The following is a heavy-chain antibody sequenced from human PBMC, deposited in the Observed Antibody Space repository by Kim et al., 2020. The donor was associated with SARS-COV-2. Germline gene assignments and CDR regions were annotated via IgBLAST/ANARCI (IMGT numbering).Heavy chain of an antibody. Sequence: GGSLRLSCAASGVTFGDYGMHWVRQGPGKGLEWVSGISWNSGSIAYPDSVKGRFTISRDNAKNSLYLQMNSLRPEDTALYYCVKANGPTVTYHGFDNWGQVILVTVSS. D-gene: IGHD4-17*01. CDR3: VKANGPTVTYHGFDN. CDR2: ISWNSGSI. V-gene: IGHV3-9*01. J-gene: IGHJ4*02. CDR1: GVTFGDYG.